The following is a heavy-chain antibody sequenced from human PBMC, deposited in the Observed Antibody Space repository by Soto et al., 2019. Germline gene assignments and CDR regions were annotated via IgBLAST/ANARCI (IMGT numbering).Heavy chain of an antibody. D-gene: IGHD6-13*01. Sequence: GESLKISCAASGFSLSDHYMDWVRQAPGKGLEWVGRTRDKANSYSTSYAASVRGRFTISRDDSRNSLYLQMNSLKTEDTAVYYCAGVGDGKSSWDNWGQGSLVTVSS. CDR1: GFSLSDHY. CDR3: AGVGDGKSSWDN. V-gene: IGHV3-72*01. J-gene: IGHJ4*02. CDR2: TRDKANSYST.